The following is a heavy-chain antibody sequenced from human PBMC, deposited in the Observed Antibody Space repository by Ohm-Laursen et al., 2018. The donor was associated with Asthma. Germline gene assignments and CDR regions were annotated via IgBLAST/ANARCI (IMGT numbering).Heavy chain of an antibody. J-gene: IGHJ4*02. D-gene: IGHD4-17*01. CDR2: ISYDGSNK. V-gene: IGHV3-30-3*01. CDR1: GFTFSSYA. Sequence: SLRLSCSAPGFTFSSYAMHWVRQAPGKGLEWVAVISYDGSNKYYADSVKGRFTISRDNSKNTLYLQMNSLRAEDTAVYYCARELHDYGIDYWGQGTLVTVSS. CDR3: ARELHDYGIDY.